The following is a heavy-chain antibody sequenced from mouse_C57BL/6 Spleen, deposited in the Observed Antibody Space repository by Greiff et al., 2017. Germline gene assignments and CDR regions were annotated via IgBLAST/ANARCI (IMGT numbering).Heavy chain of an antibody. Sequence: EVQLVESGEGLVKPGGSLKLSCAASGFTFSSYAMSWVRQTPEKRLEWVAYISSGGDYSYYADTVKGRFTISRDNARNTLYLQMSSLKSEDTAMYYCTRDPTGDWYFDVWGTGTTVTVSS. CDR3: TRDPTGDWYFDV. V-gene: IGHV5-9-1*02. J-gene: IGHJ1*03. D-gene: IGHD4-1*01. CDR2: ISSGGDYS. CDR1: GFTFSSYA.